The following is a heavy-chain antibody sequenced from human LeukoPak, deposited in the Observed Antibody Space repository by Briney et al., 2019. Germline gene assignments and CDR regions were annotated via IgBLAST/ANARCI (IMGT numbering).Heavy chain of an antibody. CDR2: IIHSGNT. CDR1: GGSFSGYY. V-gene: IGHV4-34*12. Sequence: PSETLSLTCAVYGGSFSGYYWSWIRQPPGKGLEWIGEIIHSGNTNYNPSLKSRVTISEDTSKSQFSLKLSSVTAADTAVYYCARRGGGPYPYYFDYWGQGTLVTVSS. D-gene: IGHD2-15*01. CDR3: ARRGGGPYPYYFDY. J-gene: IGHJ4*02.